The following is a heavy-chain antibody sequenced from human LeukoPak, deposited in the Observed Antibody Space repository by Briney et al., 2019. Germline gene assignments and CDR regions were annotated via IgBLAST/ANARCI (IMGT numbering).Heavy chain of an antibody. CDR3: TRGGGWLQLEPSYYYFDY. CDR2: IRSKTYGGTT. V-gene: IGHV3-49*04. D-gene: IGHD5-24*01. J-gene: IGHJ4*02. CDR1: GFTFGDYA. Sequence: GGSLRLSCTASGFTFGDYAMSWVRQAPGKGLEWVGFIRSKTYGGTTEYAASVKGRFTISRDHSKSIAYLQMNSLKTEDTAVYYCTRGGGWLQLEPSYYYFDYWGQGTLVTVSS.